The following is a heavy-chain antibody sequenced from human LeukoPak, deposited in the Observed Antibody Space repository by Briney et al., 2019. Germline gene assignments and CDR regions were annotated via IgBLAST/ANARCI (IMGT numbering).Heavy chain of an antibody. Sequence: GGSLRLSCAASGSTFSSYEMNWVRQAPGKGLEWVSYISSSSSTIYYADSVKGRFTISRDNAKNSLYLQMNSLRAEDTAVYYCARGPMVRGVFIRRSKSGYFDYWGQGTLVAVSS. V-gene: IGHV3-48*03. D-gene: IGHD3-10*01. CDR2: ISSSSSTI. CDR3: ARGPMVRGVFIRRSKSGYFDY. CDR1: GSTFSSYE. J-gene: IGHJ4*02.